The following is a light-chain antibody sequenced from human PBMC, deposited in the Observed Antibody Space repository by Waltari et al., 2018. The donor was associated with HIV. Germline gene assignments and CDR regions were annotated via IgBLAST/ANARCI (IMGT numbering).Light chain of an antibody. Sequence: QSALTQPPSASGSLGQSVTISCTGTNSDIGGYNYVSWYQQHPGKAPKLVISEVTKRPSGVPDRFSGSKSGTTASLTVSGLQAEDEADYYCSSYADRNGFYVVFGGGTRLTVL. J-gene: IGLJ2*01. CDR3: SSYADRNGFYVV. CDR1: NSDIGGYNY. V-gene: IGLV2-8*01. CDR2: EVT.